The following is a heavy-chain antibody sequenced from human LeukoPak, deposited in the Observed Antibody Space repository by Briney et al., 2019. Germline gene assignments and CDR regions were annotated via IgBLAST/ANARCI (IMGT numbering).Heavy chain of an antibody. CDR2: IKRRTEGGTT. CDR1: GFTFRNAW. Sequence: GGSLRLSCSASGFTFRNAWMTWVRQAPGKGLEWVGRIKRRTEGGTTDYVVPVKGRFTISRDDSKSTVYLQMDSLTTEDTAVYYCATDAAGRLDRGSPPYYFDYWGQGTLVTVSS. J-gene: IGHJ4*02. D-gene: IGHD5-12*01. V-gene: IGHV3-15*01. CDR3: ATDAAGRLDRGSPPYYFDY.